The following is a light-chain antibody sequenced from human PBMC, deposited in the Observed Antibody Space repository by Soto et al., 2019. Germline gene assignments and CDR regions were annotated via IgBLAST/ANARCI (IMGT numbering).Light chain of an antibody. Sequence: DIVMTQSPLSLPVTPGEPASISCRSSQSLLHSNGYNYLDWYLQKPGQSPQLLIYLGSNRASGVPDMFSGSGSGTDFTLKISRVEAEDVGVYYCMQALQTWTFGQGTKVEIK. CDR3: MQALQTWT. V-gene: IGKV2-28*01. CDR1: QSLLHSNGYNY. CDR2: LGS. J-gene: IGKJ1*01.